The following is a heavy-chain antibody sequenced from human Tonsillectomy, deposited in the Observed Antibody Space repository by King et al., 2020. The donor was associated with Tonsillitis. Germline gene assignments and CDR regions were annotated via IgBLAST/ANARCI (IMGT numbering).Heavy chain of an antibody. V-gene: IGHV1-8*02. Sequence: QLVQSGSEVKKPGASVKVSCKASGYTFTNSDINWVRQATGQGLEWMGWMNPNSGNTGFAQKFQGRVTMTRNTYISTAYMELSSLRSEDTAVYYCSRVLRGILDFWGQGTLVTVSS. CDR1: GYTFTNSD. D-gene: IGHD3-16*01. CDR3: SRVLRGILDF. J-gene: IGHJ4*02. CDR2: MNPNSGNT.